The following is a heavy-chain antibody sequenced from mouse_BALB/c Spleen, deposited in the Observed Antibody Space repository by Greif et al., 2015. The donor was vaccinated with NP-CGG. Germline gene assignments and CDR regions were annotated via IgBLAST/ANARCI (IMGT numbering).Heavy chain of an antibody. CDR3: ARRGITTGYYFDY. CDR2: ISSGGSYT. CDR1: GFTFSSYG. V-gene: IGHV5-6*01. Sequence: EVHLVESGGDLVKPGGSLKLSCAASGFTFSSYGMSWVRQTPDKRLEWVATISSGGSYTYYPDSVKGRFTISRDNAKNTLYLQMSSLKSEDTAMYYCARRGITTGYYFDYWGQGTTLTVSS. D-gene: IGHD2-4*01. J-gene: IGHJ2*01.